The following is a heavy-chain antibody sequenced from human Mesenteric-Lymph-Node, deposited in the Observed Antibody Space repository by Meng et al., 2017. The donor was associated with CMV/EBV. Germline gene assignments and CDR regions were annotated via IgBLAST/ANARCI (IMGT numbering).Heavy chain of an antibody. CDR1: GLPFTTYV. CDR3: VRDLNLALDY. J-gene: IGHJ4*02. CDR2: IPTDGSVT. D-gene: IGHD3-16*01. Sequence: LSCVASGLPFTTYVMNWVRQIPGEGLVWVSRIPTDGSVTTYADSVKGRFTISRDDAKNTVYLQMDSLRVDDTALYYCVRDLNLALDYWGQGTLVTVSS. V-gene: IGHV3-74*01.